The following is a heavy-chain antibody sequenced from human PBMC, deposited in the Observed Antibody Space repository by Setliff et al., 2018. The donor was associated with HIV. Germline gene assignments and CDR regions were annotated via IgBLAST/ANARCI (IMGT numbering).Heavy chain of an antibody. J-gene: IGHJ4*02. Sequence: GASVKVSCKASSYTFTSYGVSWVRQAPGQGLEWLGRIDAYNGDTNYAQNLQDRVTLTTDTSTNTAYMELRNQRSDDTAVYFCARDLGAFSSAWYVTIGDYWGPGTLVTVSS. CDR2: IDAYNGDT. V-gene: IGHV1-18*01. D-gene: IGHD6-13*01. CDR3: ARDLGAFSSAWYVTIGDY. CDR1: SYTFTSYG.